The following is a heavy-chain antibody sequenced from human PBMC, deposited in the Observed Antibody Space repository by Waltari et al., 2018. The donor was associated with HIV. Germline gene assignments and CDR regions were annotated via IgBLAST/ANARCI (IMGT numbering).Heavy chain of an antibody. J-gene: IGHJ4*02. CDR3: ARGAIAAAGTI. CDR2: ISYDGSHK. CDR1: EFTFRPYA. Sequence: QVQLVESGGGWVQPGRSLTLSCAASEFTFRPYAMDWVRRATGKGLEWVAVISYDGSHKFYADSVKGRFTIAKDKSKNTLYLQMNSLRPEDTAVYYCARGAIAAAGTIWGQGTLVTVSS. D-gene: IGHD6-13*01. V-gene: IGHV3-30*04.